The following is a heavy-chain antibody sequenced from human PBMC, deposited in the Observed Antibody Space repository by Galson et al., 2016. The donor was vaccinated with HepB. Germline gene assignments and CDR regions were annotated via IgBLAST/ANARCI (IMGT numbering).Heavy chain of an antibody. D-gene: IGHD2-8*01. Sequence: SCKASGYTLTSYGISWVRLAPGQGLEWMGWISGYNGNTNYARKFQGRVTLTTNTSTSTAYMELRSLRSDDTAVYYCARDIVLMVFSADYYYYGMDVWGQGTTVTVSS. CDR3: ARDIVLMVFSADYYYYGMDV. CDR1: GYTLTSYG. CDR2: ISGYNGNT. V-gene: IGHV1-18*01. J-gene: IGHJ6*02.